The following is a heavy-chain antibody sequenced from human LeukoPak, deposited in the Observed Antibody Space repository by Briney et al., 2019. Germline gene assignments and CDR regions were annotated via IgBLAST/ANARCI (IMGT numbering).Heavy chain of an antibody. CDR3: ARGGSYDILTGYYPIDY. Sequence: ASVKVSCKASGYTFTSYGISWVRQAPGQGLEWMGWISAYNGNTNYAQKLQGRVTMTTDTSTSTAYMELGSLRSDDTAVYYCARGGSYDILTGYYPIDYWGQGTLVTVSS. CDR2: ISAYNGNT. CDR1: GYTFTSYG. D-gene: IGHD3-9*01. J-gene: IGHJ4*02. V-gene: IGHV1-18*01.